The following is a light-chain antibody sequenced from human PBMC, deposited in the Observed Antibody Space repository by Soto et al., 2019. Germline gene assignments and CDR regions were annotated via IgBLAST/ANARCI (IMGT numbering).Light chain of an antibody. CDR3: CSYTSSTSAV. CDR2: EVS. V-gene: IGLV2-14*01. Sequence: QSALTQPASVSGSPGQSIPISCTGTSSDVGRYNYVSWFQQHPGKAPKLMIFEVSTRPSGVSNRFSGSKSGNTASLTISGLQIEDEADYYCCSYTSSTSAVFGGGTQVTVL. J-gene: IGLJ2*01. CDR1: SSDVGRYNY.